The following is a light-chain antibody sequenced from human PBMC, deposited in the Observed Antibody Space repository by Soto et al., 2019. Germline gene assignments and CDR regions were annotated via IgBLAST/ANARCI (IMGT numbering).Light chain of an antibody. V-gene: IGLV2-14*01. Sequence: QSALTQPASVSGSPGQSITISCTGTSSDVGGYNYVSWYQQHPGKAPKLMIYDVSNRPSGVSNRFSGSKSGNTASLTISGLQADEEADYYCCSYTSSSTLGVVGGGTKLTVL. CDR2: DVS. CDR3: CSYTSSSTLGV. CDR1: SSDVGGYNY. J-gene: IGLJ2*01.